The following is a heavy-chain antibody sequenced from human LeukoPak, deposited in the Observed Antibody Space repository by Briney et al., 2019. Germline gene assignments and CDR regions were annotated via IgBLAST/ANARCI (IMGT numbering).Heavy chain of an antibody. V-gene: IGHV3-23*01. CDR3: AKQKKPYCSGGSCYFDY. CDR2: ISGSGGST. Sequence: GGSLRLSCAASGFTFSSYAMSWVRQAPGKGLEWVSAISGSGGSTYYADSVKGRFTISRGNSKYTLYLHMNSLRAEDTAVYYCAKQKKPYCSGGSCYFDYWGQGTLVTVSS. CDR1: GFTFSSYA. D-gene: IGHD2-15*01. J-gene: IGHJ4*02.